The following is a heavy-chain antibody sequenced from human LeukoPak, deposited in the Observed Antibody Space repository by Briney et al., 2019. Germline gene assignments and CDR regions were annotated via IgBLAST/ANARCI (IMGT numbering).Heavy chain of an antibody. Sequence: ASVKVSCKASGYTFTGYYMHWVRQAPGQGLEWMGWINANSGDTNYAQNFQDRVTMTRDRSISTVYMELSRLRTDDTAVYYCARDFSWGVDSWGQGTLVTVSS. V-gene: IGHV1-2*02. J-gene: IGHJ4*02. D-gene: IGHD3-10*01. CDR3: ARDFSWGVDS. CDR1: GYTFTGYY. CDR2: INANSGDT.